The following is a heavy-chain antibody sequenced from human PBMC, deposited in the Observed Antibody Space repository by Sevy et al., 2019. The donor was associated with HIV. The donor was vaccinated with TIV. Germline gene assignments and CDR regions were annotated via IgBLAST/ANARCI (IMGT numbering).Heavy chain of an antibody. Sequence: ASVKVSCKASGYTFTSYGISWVRQAPGQGLEWMGWISTYNTVRNSAQKFHDRVTMTIDTSTSTANMELRGLRSVDTAVYYCARSTQVAGRSNWFDPWGQGTLVTVSS. V-gene: IGHV1-18*01. J-gene: IGHJ5*02. D-gene: IGHD6-19*01. CDR1: GYTFTSYG. CDR2: ISTYNTVR. CDR3: ARSTQVAGRSNWFDP.